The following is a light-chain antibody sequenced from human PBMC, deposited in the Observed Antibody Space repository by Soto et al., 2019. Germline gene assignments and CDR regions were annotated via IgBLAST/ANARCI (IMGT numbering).Light chain of an antibody. V-gene: IGKV1-5*03. J-gene: IGKJ1*01. Sequence: DIQMTQSPSTLSASVGDRVTITCRASQSISSWLAWYQQKPGKAPKLLIYKASSLESGVPSRFSGSASGTEFTPTISSPQPDDFATYYFQPYNSHWTFGEGTKVEIK. CDR1: QSISSW. CDR2: KAS. CDR3: QPYNSHWT.